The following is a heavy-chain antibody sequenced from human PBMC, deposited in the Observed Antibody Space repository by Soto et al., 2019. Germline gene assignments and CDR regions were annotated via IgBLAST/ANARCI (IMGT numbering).Heavy chain of an antibody. V-gene: IGHV3-23*01. Sequence: GGSLRLSCAASGFTFSSYAVSWVRQAPGKGLEWVSAISSSGGSTYYADSVKGRFTISRDNSKNTLYLQMNSLRAEETAVYYCAKDVREGFNAGYYYGMDVWGQGTTVTVS. J-gene: IGHJ6*02. CDR1: GFTFSSYA. CDR2: ISSSGGST. CDR3: AKDVREGFNAGYYYGMDV.